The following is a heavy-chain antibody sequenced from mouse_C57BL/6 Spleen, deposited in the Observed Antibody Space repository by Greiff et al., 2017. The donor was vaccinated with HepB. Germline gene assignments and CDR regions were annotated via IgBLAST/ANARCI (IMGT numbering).Heavy chain of an antibody. J-gene: IGHJ2*01. CDR2: IDPSDSYT. D-gene: IGHD2-2*01. CDR3: ARGYYGNDYAMDY. Sequence: VKLQQPGAELVRPGTSVKLSCKASGYTFTSYWMHWVKQRPGQGLEWIGVIDPSDSYTNYNQKFKGKATLTVDTSSSTAYMQLSSLTSEDSAVYYCARGYYGNDYAMDYWGQGTTLTVSS. V-gene: IGHV1-59*01. CDR1: GYTFTSYW.